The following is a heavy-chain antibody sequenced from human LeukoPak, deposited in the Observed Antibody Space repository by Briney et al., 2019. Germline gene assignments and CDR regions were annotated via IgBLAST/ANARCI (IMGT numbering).Heavy chain of an antibody. CDR3: AKARFPLLSVYCHV. J-gene: IGHJ1*01. Sequence: GRSLRLSCAASGFTFSNYAISWDRQAPGNGLEWVSTISNSGSNTHYADSVKGRFTISRDNFKGTLFLQIYSLRAEVTAVYYCAKARFPLLSVYCHVWGQGTLVTVSS. CDR2: ISNSGSNT. D-gene: IGHD2-15*01. CDR1: GFTFSNYA. V-gene: IGHV3-23*01.